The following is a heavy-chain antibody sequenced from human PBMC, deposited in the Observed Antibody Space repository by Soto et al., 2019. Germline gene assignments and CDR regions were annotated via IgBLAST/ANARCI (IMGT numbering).Heavy chain of an antibody. CDR2: ISGSGGST. D-gene: IGHD6-13*01. J-gene: IGHJ4*02. CDR3: AKDRGIIAAALDY. V-gene: IGHV3-23*01. CDR1: GFTFSDYA. Sequence: VQLLESGGGLVQPGGSLRLSCAASGFTFSDYAMSWVRQAPGKGLEWVSSISGSGGSTYYADSVKGRFTISRDNSKNTLYLQMNSLRADDTAVYYCAKDRGIIAAALDYWGQGTLVTVSS.